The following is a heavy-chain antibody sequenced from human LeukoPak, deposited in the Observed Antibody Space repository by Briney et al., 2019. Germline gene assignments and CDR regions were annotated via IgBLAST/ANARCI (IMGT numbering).Heavy chain of an antibody. V-gene: IGHV3-7*01. CDR1: GFTFTTYW. J-gene: IGHJ4*02. D-gene: IGHD3-16*01. CDR3: ARGRLGAEYDY. CDR2: IKQDGSEK. Sequence: GGSLRLSCEASGFTFTTYWMAWVRQAPGKGLEWVANIKQDGSEKYYVDSVKGRFTISRDNTKKSLYLQMSSLRADDTAVYYCARGRLGAEYDYWGQGTLVAVSS.